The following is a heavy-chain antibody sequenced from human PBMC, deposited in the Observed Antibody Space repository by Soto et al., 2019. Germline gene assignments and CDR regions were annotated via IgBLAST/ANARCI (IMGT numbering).Heavy chain of an antibody. J-gene: IGHJ5*02. CDR3: AGDPDSHYNDSHASSYP. V-gene: IGHV1-18*01. D-gene: IGHD3-22*01. CDR2: ISAYNGNT. CDR1: GYTFTSYG. Sequence: ASVKVSCKASGYTFTSYGISWVRQAPGQGLEWMGWISAYNGNTNYAQKFQGRVTITADKFTGTAYMELTRLRSDDTAVYYCAGDPDSHYNDSHASSYPWGQGTLVTVSS.